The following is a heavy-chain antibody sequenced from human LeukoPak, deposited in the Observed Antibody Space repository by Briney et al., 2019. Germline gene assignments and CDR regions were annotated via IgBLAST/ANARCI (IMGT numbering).Heavy chain of an antibody. CDR2: IKQVGSEK. J-gene: IGHJ4*02. CDR1: GFTFSSYW. CDR3: ARYYYDSSGYYPYYFDY. V-gene: IGHV3-7*01. Sequence: GGSLRLSCAASGFTFSSYWMSWVRQAPGKGLEWVANIKQVGSEKYYVDSVKGRFTIPRDNAKNSLYLQMNSLRAEDTAVYYCARYYYDSSGYYPYYFDYWGQGTLVTVSS. D-gene: IGHD3-22*01.